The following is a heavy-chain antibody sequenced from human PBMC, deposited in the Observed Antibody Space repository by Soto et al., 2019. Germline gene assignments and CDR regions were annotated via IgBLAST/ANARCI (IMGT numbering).Heavy chain of an antibody. CDR3: AGERITMVRGVPARYYFYY. CDR2: IYYSGST. J-gene: IGHJ4*02. D-gene: IGHD3-10*01. V-gene: IGHV4-59*01. Sequence: QVQLQESGPGLVKPSETLSLTCTVSGGSISSYYWSWIRQPPGKGLEWIGYIYYSGSTNYNPSLKRPVTISVDTSTIHFSLKLSSVTAADTAVYYCAGERITMVRGVPARYYFYYCGQGTLVTVSS. CDR1: GGSISSYY.